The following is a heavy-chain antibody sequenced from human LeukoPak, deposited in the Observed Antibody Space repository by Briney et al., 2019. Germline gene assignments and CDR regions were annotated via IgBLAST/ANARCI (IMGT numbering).Heavy chain of an antibody. CDR2: INHSGST. Sequence: SETLSLTCAVYGGAFSGYYWSWIRQPPGKGLEWIGEINHSGSTNYNPSLNSRVTISVDTSKNQFSLKLSSVTAADTAVYYCARRPNPRVVVTAILHAFDIWGQGTMVTVSS. D-gene: IGHD2-21*02. J-gene: IGHJ3*02. CDR3: ARRPNPRVVVTAILHAFDI. CDR1: GGAFSGYY. V-gene: IGHV4-34*01.